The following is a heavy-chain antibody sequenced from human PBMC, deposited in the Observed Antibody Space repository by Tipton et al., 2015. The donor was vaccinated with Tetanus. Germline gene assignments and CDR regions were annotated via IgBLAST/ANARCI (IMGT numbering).Heavy chain of an antibody. CDR1: GGSVRSGSYS. Sequence: TLSLACTVSGGSVRSGSYSWNWIRQPPGKGLEWLAYVSNSGRTNSNYFLKSRITVSQDPSKNQFSLRLTSVTAADTAVYFCARGLIDDFLGSRIYFDSWGPGTLVTVSS. CDR2: VSNSGRT. V-gene: IGHV4-61*01. J-gene: IGHJ4*02. CDR3: ARGLIDDFLGSRIYFDS. D-gene: IGHD3-16*01.